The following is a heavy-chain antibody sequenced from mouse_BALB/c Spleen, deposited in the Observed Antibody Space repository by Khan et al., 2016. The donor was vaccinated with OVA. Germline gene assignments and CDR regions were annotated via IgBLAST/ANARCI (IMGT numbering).Heavy chain of an antibody. V-gene: IGHV1S41*01. J-gene: IGHJ4*01. CDR2: IGPGSSSA. CDR3: ARENYYGRSCCAMDY. D-gene: IGHD1-1*01. Sequence: DLVKPGASVKLSCKASGYTFTSYWINWIKQRPGQGLEWIGRIGPGSSSAYYNDMFKGKATLTVDTSSSTAYIQLSSLSSEDSAVYFCARENYYGRSCCAMDYWGQGTSVTVSS. CDR1: GYTFTSYW.